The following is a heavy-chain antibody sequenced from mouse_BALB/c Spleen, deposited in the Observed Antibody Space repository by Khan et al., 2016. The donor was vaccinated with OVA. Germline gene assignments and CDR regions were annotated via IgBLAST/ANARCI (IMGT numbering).Heavy chain of an antibody. CDR3: ARELRLGGFAY. CDR2: IWSDGST. CDR1: GFSLTGYG. Sequence: QVQLKQSGPGLVAPSQSLSITCTVSGFSLTGYGVNWVRQPPGKDLEWLGMIWSDGSTDYNSALKSRLSINKDNSKSQVFLKMNSLQNDDTARYFCARELRLGGFAYWGQGTLVTGST. D-gene: IGHD3-3*01. J-gene: IGHJ3*01. V-gene: IGHV2-6-7*01.